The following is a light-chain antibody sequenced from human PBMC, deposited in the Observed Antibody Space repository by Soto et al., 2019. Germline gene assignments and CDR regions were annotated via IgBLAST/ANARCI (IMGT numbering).Light chain of an antibody. CDR2: DSS. CDR3: CSFAGSSTWV. Sequence: QSVLTQPASVSGSPGQSITIPCTGTSSDVGNYNLVSWYQQHPGRAPKLIIYDSSKRPSGVSNRFSASKSANTASLTISGLQAEDEADYFCCSFAGSSTWVFGGGTKLTVL. J-gene: IGLJ3*02. CDR1: SSDVGNYNL. V-gene: IGLV2-23*01.